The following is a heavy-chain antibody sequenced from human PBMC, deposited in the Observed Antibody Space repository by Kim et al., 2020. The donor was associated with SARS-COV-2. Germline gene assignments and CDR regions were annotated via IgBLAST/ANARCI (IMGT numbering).Heavy chain of an antibody. Sequence: SETLSLTCSVSGGSISSSTYSWGWIRQPPGKGLEWIGSIFYSGSTYYNPSLKSRVTISVDTSKNQFSLKLSSVTAADTAVYYCARDWPQLTFDYWGQGTLVAVSS. D-gene: IGHD5-18*01. V-gene: IGHV4-39*07. CDR1: GGSISSSTYS. CDR3: ARDWPQLTFDY. CDR2: IFYSGST. J-gene: IGHJ4*02.